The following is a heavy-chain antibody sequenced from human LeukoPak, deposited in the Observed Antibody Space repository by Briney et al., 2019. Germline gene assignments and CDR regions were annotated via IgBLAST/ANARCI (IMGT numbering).Heavy chain of an antibody. CDR2: ISYDGSNK. J-gene: IGHJ4*02. CDR3: ARDMVDFDY. Sequence: GGSLRLSCAASGFTFSSYAMHWVRQAPGKGLEWVAVISYDGSNKYYADSVKGRFTISRDNAKNSLYLQVSSLRAEDTAVYYCARDMVDFDYWGQGTLVTVSS. D-gene: IGHD3-10*01. CDR1: GFTFSSYA. V-gene: IGHV3-30-3*01.